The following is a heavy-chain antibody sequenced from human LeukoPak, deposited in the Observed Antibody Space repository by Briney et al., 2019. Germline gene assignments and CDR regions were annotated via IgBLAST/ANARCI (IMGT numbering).Heavy chain of an antibody. V-gene: IGHV3-53*01. Sequence: PGGSLRLSCAASGFTVNSNYMRWVRQAPGRGLEGVSVIYSGGSTYYADSVKGRFTISRDNSKNTLYLQMNSLRAEDTAVYYCARDRGQGRWFDPWGQGTLVTVSS. J-gene: IGHJ5*02. CDR2: IYSGGST. CDR3: ARDRGQGRWFDP. D-gene: IGHD3-10*01. CDR1: GFTVNSNY.